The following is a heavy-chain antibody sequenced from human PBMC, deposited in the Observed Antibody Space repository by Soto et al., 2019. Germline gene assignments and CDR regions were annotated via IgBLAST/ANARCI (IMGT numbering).Heavy chain of an antibody. CDR2: ISGSGGST. CDR3: AKGEGVEGVCYYYRMDV. V-gene: IGHV3-23*01. Sequence: GRSLRLSCAASGLTFSSYAMSWVRQATGKGLEWVSAISGSGGSTYYADSVKGRFTISRDNSKNTLYLQMNSLRAEDTAVYYCAKGEGVEGVCYYYRMDVWGQGTTVTV. CDR1: GLTFSSYA. J-gene: IGHJ6*02. D-gene: IGHD2-15*01.